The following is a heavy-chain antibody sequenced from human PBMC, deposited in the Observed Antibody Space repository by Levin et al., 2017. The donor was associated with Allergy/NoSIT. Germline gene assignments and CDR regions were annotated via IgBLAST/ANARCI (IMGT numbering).Heavy chain of an antibody. Sequence: GGSLRLSCAASGFTFSNAWMSWVRQAPGKGLEWVGRIKSKTDGGTTDYAAPVKGRFTISRDDSKNTLYLQMNSLKTEDTAVYYCTTEQLLWFGELLYDYYYGMDVWGQGTTVTVSS. CDR3: TTEQLLWFGELLYDYYYGMDV. V-gene: IGHV3-15*01. CDR1: GFTFSNAW. CDR2: IKSKTDGGTT. J-gene: IGHJ6*02. D-gene: IGHD3-10*01.